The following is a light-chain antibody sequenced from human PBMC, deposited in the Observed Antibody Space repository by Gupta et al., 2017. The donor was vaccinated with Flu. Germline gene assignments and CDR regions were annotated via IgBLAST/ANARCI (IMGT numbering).Light chain of an antibody. CDR2: DNE. J-gene: IGLJ2*01. V-gene: IGLV1-51*01. CDR3: ASWDGRRSGVV. CDR1: SSNIGGNY. Sequence: QSVLTQPPSVSAAPGQKVTVSCSGSSSNIGGNYVCWYQQLPGAAPELLIFDNEKRPSGIPARFSGSKSGTSATLVITGLQPGDEADYYCASWDGRRSGVVFGGGTKVTVL.